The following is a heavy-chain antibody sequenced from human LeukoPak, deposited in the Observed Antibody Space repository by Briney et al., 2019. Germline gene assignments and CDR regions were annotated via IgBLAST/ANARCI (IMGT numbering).Heavy chain of an antibody. CDR1: GFTFSSYG. CDR3: AREPVRYCSSTSCYVQGDDAFDI. Sequence: GGSLRLSCAASGFTFSSYGMHWVRQAPGKGLEWVAVICYDGSNKYYADSVKGRFTISRDNSKNTLYLQMNSLRAEDTAVYYCAREPVRYCSSTSCYVQGDDAFDIWGQRTMATVSS. J-gene: IGHJ3*02. D-gene: IGHD2-2*01. V-gene: IGHV3-33*01. CDR2: ICYDGSNK.